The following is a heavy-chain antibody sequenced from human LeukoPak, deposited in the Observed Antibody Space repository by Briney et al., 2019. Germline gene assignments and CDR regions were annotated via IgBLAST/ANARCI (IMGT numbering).Heavy chain of an antibody. CDR3: ARYCSGGSCYAHSFDY. Sequence: GESLKISCKGSGYSFSTHWIGWVRQMPGKGLEWMGIIYPGDSDTRYSPSFQGQVTISADKSISTAYLQWSSLKASDTAMYYCARYCSGGSCYAHSFDYWGQGTLVTVSS. CDR1: GYSFSTHW. V-gene: IGHV5-51*01. D-gene: IGHD2-15*01. J-gene: IGHJ4*02. CDR2: IYPGDSDT.